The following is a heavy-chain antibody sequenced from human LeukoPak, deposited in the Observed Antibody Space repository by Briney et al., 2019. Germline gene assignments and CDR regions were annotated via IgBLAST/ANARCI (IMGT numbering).Heavy chain of an antibody. CDR1: GLTFSRYW. CDR2: ISSSSSSI. Sequence: GGSLRLSCAASGLTFSRYWMHWVRQAPGKGLEWVSSISSSSSSIYYADSVKGRFTISRDNAKNSLFLQMNSLRDEDTAVFYCARLNWNSGLHFDYWGQGTLVTVSS. J-gene: IGHJ4*02. V-gene: IGHV3-48*02. CDR3: ARLNWNSGLHFDY. D-gene: IGHD1-7*01.